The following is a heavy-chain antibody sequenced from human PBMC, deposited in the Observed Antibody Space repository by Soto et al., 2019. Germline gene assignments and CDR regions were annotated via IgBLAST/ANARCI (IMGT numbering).Heavy chain of an antibody. CDR2: IIPILGIA. J-gene: IGHJ4*02. Sequence: SVKVSCKASGGTFSSYTISWVRQAPGQGLEWMGRIIPILGIANYAQKFQGRVTITADKSTSTAYMELSSLRSEDTAVYYCAREYSYNWNPHDYWGQGTLVTVSS. CDR1: GGTFSSYT. CDR3: AREYSYNWNPHDY. V-gene: IGHV1-69*04. D-gene: IGHD1-20*01.